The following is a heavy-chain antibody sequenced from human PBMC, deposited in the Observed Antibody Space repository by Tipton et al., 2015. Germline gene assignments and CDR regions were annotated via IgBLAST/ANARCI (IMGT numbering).Heavy chain of an antibody. CDR1: GYSFTTYW. CDR2: IYPGDSDT. D-gene: IGHD3-22*01. V-gene: IGHV5-51*01. J-gene: IGHJ3*02. CDR3: ARHVSFYYDTHGSDALDI. Sequence: VQLVQSGAEVKKPGESPKISCKGSGYSFTTYWIGWVRQMPGKDLEWMGIIYPGDSDTRYSPSFQGQVTISADKSISTAYLHWSSLKASDTAMYYCARHVSFYYDTHGSDALDIWAQGTMVTVSS.